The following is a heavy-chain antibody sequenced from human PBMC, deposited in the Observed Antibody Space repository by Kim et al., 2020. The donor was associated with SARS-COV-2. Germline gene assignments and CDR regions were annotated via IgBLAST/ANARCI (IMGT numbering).Heavy chain of an antibody. V-gene: IGHV4-31*03. CDR1: GGSISSGGYY. D-gene: IGHD3-22*01. CDR3: ARSASYYDSSGSIFDY. Sequence: SETLSLTCTVSGGSISSGGYYWSWIRQHPGKGLEWIGYIYYSGSTYYNPSLKSRVTISVDTSKNQFSLKLSSVTAADTAVYYCARSASYYDSSGSIFDYWGQGTLVTVSS. J-gene: IGHJ4*02. CDR2: IYYSGST.